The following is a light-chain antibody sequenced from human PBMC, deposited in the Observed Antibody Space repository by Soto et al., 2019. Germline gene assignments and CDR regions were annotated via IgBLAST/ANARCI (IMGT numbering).Light chain of an antibody. V-gene: IGKV3-20*01. J-gene: IGKJ2*01. CDR2: GAS. CDR1: QSVSSSY. CDR3: QQYGSSPPYT. Sequence: EIVLTQSPGTLSLSPRERATLSCRASQSVSSSYLAWYQQKPGQAPRLLIYGASSRATGIPDRFSGSGSGTDFTLTISRLEPEDFAVYYCQQYGSSPPYTFGQGTKLAIK.